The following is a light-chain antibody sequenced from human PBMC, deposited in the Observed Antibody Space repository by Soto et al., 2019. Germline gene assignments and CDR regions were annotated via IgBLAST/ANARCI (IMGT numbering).Light chain of an antibody. Sequence: DIQMTQSPSTLSASVGDRVTITCRASQSIGDSLAWYQQKPGTAPKLLIYHASTLESGVPSRFSGSGSGTDFTPTISSLQSEDFAVYYCQQYNNWPWTFGQGTKVDIK. CDR3: QQYNNWPWT. V-gene: IGKV1-5*01. J-gene: IGKJ1*01. CDR2: HAS. CDR1: QSIGDS.